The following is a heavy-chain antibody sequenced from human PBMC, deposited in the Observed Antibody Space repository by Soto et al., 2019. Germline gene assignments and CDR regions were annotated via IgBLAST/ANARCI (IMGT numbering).Heavy chain of an antibody. CDR1: GFTFRDYD. CDR2: MSYDTAKK. V-gene: IGHV3-30*03. J-gene: IGHJ4*02. D-gene: IGHD6-6*01. Sequence: GGSLRLSCVVSGFTFRDYDVHWVRQAPGKGLEWVSLMSYDTAKKYYADSVTGRFTISRDSSKNTLYLQMNSLRPEDTALYYCARVSRSVSIALHFDYWGQGXLVTVYS. CDR3: ARVSRSVSIALHFDY.